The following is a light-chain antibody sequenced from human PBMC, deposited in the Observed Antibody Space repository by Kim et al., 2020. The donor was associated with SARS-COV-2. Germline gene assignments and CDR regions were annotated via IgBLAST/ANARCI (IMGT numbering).Light chain of an antibody. CDR3: QQYSVWPPLT. CDR2: GAN. Sequence: TQSPATVSVSPGESATVSCRASHSLGTNLAWYQQKPGQAPRLLLYGANARASGVPARFSGSGSGTEFTLTITSLQPEDSGVYYCQQYSVWPPLTFGGGTKVEIK. CDR1: HSLGTN. J-gene: IGKJ4*01. V-gene: IGKV3-15*01.